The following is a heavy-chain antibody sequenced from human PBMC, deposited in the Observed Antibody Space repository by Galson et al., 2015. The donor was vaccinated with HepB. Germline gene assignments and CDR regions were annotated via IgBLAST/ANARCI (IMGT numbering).Heavy chain of an antibody. J-gene: IGHJ6*02. CDR2: IIPIFGTA. D-gene: IGHD3-3*01. Sequence: SVKVSCKASGGTFSSYAISWVRQAPGQGLEWMGGIIPIFGTANYAQKFQGRVTITADESTSTAYMELSSLRSEDTAVYYCARDLGRKDQKISQDFWSGYYTGYYYYYGMDVWGQGTTVTVSS. CDR3: ARDLGRKDQKISQDFWSGYYTGYYYYYGMDV. CDR1: GGTFSSYA. V-gene: IGHV1-69*13.